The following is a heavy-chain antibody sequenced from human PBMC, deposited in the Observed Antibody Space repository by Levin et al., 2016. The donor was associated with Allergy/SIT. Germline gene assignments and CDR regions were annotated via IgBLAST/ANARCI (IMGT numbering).Heavy chain of an antibody. D-gene: IGHD2-2*01. CDR1: GFTFSSYG. Sequence: GGSLRLSCAASGFTFSSYGMHWVRQAPGKGLEWVAVISYDGSNKYYADSVKGRFTISRDNSKNTLYLQMNSLRAEDTAVYYCARDYCSSTSCATERLFYYYYMDVWGKGTTVTVS. J-gene: IGHJ6*03. V-gene: IGHV3-30*19. CDR2: ISYDGSNK. CDR3: ARDYCSSTSCATERLFYYYYMDV.